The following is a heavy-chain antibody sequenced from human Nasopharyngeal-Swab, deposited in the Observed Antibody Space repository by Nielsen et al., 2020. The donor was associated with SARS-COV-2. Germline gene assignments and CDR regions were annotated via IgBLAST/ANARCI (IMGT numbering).Heavy chain of an antibody. CDR3: ARGDRGHFDY. CDR2: TYYRSKWYN. J-gene: IGHJ4*02. Sequence: WIRQSPSRGLEWLGRTYYRSKWYNDYAESVKSRVTISPDTSKNQVSLQLNSVTPEDTGVYYCARGDRGHFDYWGQGTLVTVSS. V-gene: IGHV6-1*01. D-gene: IGHD1-14*01.